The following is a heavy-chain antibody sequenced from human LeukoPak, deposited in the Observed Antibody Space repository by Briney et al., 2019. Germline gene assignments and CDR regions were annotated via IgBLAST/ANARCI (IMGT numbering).Heavy chain of an antibody. CDR3: ARDCSGGSCYSSYFFYGMDV. Sequence: GGSLRLSCAASGFTFSSYSMNWVRQAPGKGLEWVSYISSSSSTIYYADSVKGRFTISRDNAKNSLYLQMNSLRAEDTAVYYCARDCSGGSCYSSYFFYGMDVWGQGTTVTVSS. J-gene: IGHJ6*02. CDR2: ISSSSSTI. D-gene: IGHD2-15*01. CDR1: GFTFSSYS. V-gene: IGHV3-48*04.